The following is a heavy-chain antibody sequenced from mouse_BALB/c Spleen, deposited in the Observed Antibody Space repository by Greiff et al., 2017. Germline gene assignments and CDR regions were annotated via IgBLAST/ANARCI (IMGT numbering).Heavy chain of an antibody. CDR1: GYTFTSYW. CDR2: INPSTGYT. CDR3: GHYGKGY. V-gene: IGHV1-7*01. J-gene: IGHJ4*01. Sequence: QVQLKQSGAELAKPGASVKMSCKASGYTFTSYWMHWVKQRPGQGLEWIGYINPSTGYTEYNQKFKDKATLTADKSSSTAYMQLSSLTSEDSAVYYCGHYGKGYWGQGTSVTVSS.